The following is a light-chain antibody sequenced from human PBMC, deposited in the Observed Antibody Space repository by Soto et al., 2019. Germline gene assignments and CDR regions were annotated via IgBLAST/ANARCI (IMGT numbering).Light chain of an antibody. Sequence: EIVLTQSPGTLSLSPGERATLSCRASQSVSSSYLAWYQQKPGQAPRLLIYGASSRATGIPDRFSGSGSGTDFTLTISRLEPEDFAVYFCQQYCNSPPNTFGQGTKVDIK. V-gene: IGKV3-20*01. CDR2: GAS. J-gene: IGKJ2*01. CDR3: QQYCNSPPNT. CDR1: QSVSSSY.